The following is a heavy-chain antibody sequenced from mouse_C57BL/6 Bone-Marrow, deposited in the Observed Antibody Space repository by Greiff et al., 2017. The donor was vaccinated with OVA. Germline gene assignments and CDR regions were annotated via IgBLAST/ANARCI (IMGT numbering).Heavy chain of an antibody. CDR2: IDPSDSET. CDR1: GYTFTSYW. V-gene: IGHV1-52*01. J-gene: IGHJ2*01. Sequence: QVQLQQPGAELVRPGSSVKLSCKASGYTFTSYWMHWVKQRPIQGLEWIGNIDPSDSETHYNQKFKDKATLTVDKSSSTAYMQLSSLTSEDSAVYYCARERGNSYYVDYWGQGTTLTVSS. D-gene: IGHD2-1*01. CDR3: ARERGNSYYVDY.